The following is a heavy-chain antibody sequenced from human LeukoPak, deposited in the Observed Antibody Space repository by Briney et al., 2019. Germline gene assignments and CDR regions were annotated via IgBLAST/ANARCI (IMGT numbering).Heavy chain of an antibody. Sequence: GGSLRLSCAASGFTFSSYAMHWVRQAPGKGLEWVAVISYDGSNKYYADSVKGRFTISRDNSKNTLCLQMNSLRAEDTAVYYCARGGTPLEWLFLGYWGQGTLVTVSS. J-gene: IGHJ4*02. CDR2: ISYDGSNK. CDR1: GFTFSSYA. D-gene: IGHD3-3*01. V-gene: IGHV3-30*04. CDR3: ARGGTPLEWLFLGY.